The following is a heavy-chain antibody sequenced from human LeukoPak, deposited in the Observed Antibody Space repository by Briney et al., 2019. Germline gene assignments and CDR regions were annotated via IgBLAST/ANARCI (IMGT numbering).Heavy chain of an antibody. J-gene: IGHJ4*02. D-gene: IGHD3-22*01. V-gene: IGHV4-30-2*01. CDR3: ARDGGSGSGYYYVKY. Sequence: PSETLSLTCTVSGGSVSSGGYYWSWIRQPPGKGLEWIGYMYHGGITYYNPSLKSRATISEDRSKSQFSLKLSSVTAADTAVYYCARDGGSGSGYYYVKYWGQGTLVTVSS. CDR2: MYHGGIT. CDR1: GGSVSSGGYY.